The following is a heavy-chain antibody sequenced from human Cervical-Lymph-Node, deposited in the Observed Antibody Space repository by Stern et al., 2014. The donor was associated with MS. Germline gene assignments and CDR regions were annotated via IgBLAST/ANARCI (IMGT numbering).Heavy chain of an antibody. V-gene: IGHV2-70*15. CDR3: ARINGGADGTGVDY. CDR1: GLSLRTSGMY. J-gene: IGHJ4*02. Sequence: QITLNESGPALVKPTQTLTLTCTFSGLSLRTSGMYVSWVRQSPGKALEWLARIDWYGNRYSATSLKARLSISKVTSKNQVILTMTNMDPVDTGTYYCARINGGADGTGVDYWGQGTLVTVSS. D-gene: IGHD1/OR15-1a*01. CDR2: IDWYGNR.